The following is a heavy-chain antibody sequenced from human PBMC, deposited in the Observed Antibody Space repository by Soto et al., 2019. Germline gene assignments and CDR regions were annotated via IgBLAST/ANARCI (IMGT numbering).Heavy chain of an antibody. D-gene: IGHD1-1*01. V-gene: IGHV3-30*03. Sequence: GGSLRLSCAASGFTFSSYGMHWVRQAPGKGQEWVAVISYRSSTIYYADSVKGRFTISRDNAKNSLYLQMNSLRDEDTAVYYCARDLVRSHNWNDVVVKDVWGQGTTVTVSS. J-gene: IGHJ6*02. CDR3: ARDLVRSHNWNDVVVKDV. CDR2: ISYRSSTI. CDR1: GFTFSSYG.